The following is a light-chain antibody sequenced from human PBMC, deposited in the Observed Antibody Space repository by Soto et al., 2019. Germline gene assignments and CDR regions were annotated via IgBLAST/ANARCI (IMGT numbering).Light chain of an antibody. CDR1: QSVSSSY. J-gene: IGKJ1*01. Sequence: HGERATLSCRASQSVSSSYLAWYQQKPGQAPRLLIYGASSRATGIPDRFSGSGSGTDFTLTISRLEPEDFAVYYCQQYGSSRTFGQGTKVDIK. CDR3: QQYGSSRT. CDR2: GAS. V-gene: IGKV3-20*01.